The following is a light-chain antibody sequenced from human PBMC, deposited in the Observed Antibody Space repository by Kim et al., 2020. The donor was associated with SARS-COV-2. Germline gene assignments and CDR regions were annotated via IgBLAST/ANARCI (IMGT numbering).Light chain of an antibody. J-gene: IGKJ4*01. CDR2: DAS. CDR1: QSVDTF. CDR3: QQRSNWPLT. Sequence: ETALTQSPATLSLSPGETATLSCRAGQSVDTFLSWYQHKPGQAPRLLIYDASNRATGIPARFSGSGSGTDFTLTISSLEPEDFAVYYCQQRSNWPLTFGGGAKVDIK. V-gene: IGKV3-11*01.